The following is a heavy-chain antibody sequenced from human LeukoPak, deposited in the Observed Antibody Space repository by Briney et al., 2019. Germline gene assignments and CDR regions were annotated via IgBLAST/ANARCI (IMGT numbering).Heavy chain of an antibody. V-gene: IGHV3-30*03. J-gene: IGHJ6*02. CDR1: GFTFSNYG. CDR3: ARDRGYAMDV. Sequence: GGSLRLSCAASGFTFSNYGMHWVRQAPGKGLEWVAVISYEGSNKYYADSVKGRFTISRDNSKNTLYLQMNSLRAEDTAVYYCARDRGYAMDVWGQGTTVTVSS. CDR2: ISYEGSNK.